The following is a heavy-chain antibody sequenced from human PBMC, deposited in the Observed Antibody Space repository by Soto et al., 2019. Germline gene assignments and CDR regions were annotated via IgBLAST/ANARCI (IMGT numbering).Heavy chain of an antibody. J-gene: IGHJ4*02. V-gene: IGHV1-18*01. CDR2: ISAYNGNT. CDR3: ARAVVVGVDDY. Sequence: QVQLVQSGAEVKKPGASVKVSCKASGYTFTSYGISWVRQAPGQGLEWMGWISAYNGNTNYAQKRRGRATMTTATSASTAYRELRSLRSDDTAVYYCARAVVVGVDDYWGQGTLVTVSS. D-gene: IGHD2-15*01. CDR1: GYTFTSYG.